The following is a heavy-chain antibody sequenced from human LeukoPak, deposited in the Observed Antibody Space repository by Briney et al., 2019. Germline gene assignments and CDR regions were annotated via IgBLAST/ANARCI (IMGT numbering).Heavy chain of an antibody. V-gene: IGHV3-9*01. Sequence: PGGSLRLSCVASGFTCDEYGMHWVLQVPGKVLEWVSGITYNSGSVNYVDSVKGRFSISRDNAKNSLYLQMNSLRTEDTAFYYCTKGASATWYPYFDSWGQGTLVTVSS. D-gene: IGHD6-13*01. J-gene: IGHJ4*02. CDR2: ITYNSGSV. CDR3: TKGASATWYPYFDS. CDR1: GFTCDEYG.